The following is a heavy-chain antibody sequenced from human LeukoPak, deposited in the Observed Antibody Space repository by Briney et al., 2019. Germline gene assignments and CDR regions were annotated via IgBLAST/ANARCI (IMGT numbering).Heavy chain of an antibody. CDR2: IIPILGIA. CDR1: GGTFSSYA. Sequence: SVKVSCKASGGTFSSYAISWVRQAPGQGLEWMGRIIPILGIANYAQKFQGRVTITADKSTSTAYMELSSLRSEDTAVYYCARGIAAAGTGDGVDCWGQGTLVTVSS. V-gene: IGHV1-69*04. D-gene: IGHD6-13*01. CDR3: ARGIAAAGTGDGVDC. J-gene: IGHJ4*02.